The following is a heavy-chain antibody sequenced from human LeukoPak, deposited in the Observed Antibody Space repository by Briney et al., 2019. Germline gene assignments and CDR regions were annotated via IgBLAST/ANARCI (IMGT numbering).Heavy chain of an antibody. CDR3: ARHVDIVVVVAAYNWFDP. Sequence: GGSLRLSCAASGFTFSSYWMSWVRQAPGKGLERVANIKQDGSEKYYVDSVKGRFTISRDNAENSLYLQVNSLRAEDTAVYYCARHVDIVVVVAAYNWFDPWGQGTLVTVSS. D-gene: IGHD2-15*01. V-gene: IGHV3-7*01. J-gene: IGHJ5*02. CDR1: GFTFSSYW. CDR2: IKQDGSEK.